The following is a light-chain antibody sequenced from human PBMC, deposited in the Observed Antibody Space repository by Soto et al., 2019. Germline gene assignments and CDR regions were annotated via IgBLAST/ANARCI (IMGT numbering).Light chain of an antibody. CDR2: DAS. Sequence: EILMTQSPATLSVSAGERATLTCRASQSVSSNLAWYQQKPGQAPRLLIYDASTSASGIPARFSGSGSGTEFTLTISSLQSDDFAAYYCQQYNSYSPYTFGQGTKLEIK. CDR3: QQYNSYSPYT. CDR1: QSVSSN. V-gene: IGKV3-15*01. J-gene: IGKJ2*01.